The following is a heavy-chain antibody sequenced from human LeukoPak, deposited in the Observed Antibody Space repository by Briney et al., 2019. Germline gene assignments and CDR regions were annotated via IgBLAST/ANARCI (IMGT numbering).Heavy chain of an antibody. D-gene: IGHD3-10*01. CDR3: AREDTVGTYYYGSGDKYYFDY. J-gene: IGHJ4*02. V-gene: IGHV4-59*01. CDR1: GGSISSYY. CDR2: IYYSGST. Sequence: PSETLSLTCTVSGGSISSYYWSWIRQPPGKGLEWIGYIYYSGSTNYNPSLKSRVTISVDTSKNQFSLKLSSVTAADTAVYYCAREDTVGTYYYGSGDKYYFDYWGQGTLVTVSS.